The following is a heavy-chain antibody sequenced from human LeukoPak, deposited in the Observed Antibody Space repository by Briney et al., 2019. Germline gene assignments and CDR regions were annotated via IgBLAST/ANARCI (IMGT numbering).Heavy chain of an antibody. J-gene: IGHJ4*02. V-gene: IGHV3-23*01. CDR2: ISGSNPGT. CDR1: GFTFSTYA. CDR3: AKAPVGHCSGAFCYHFDS. D-gene: IGHD2-15*01. Sequence: GGSLRLSCAASGFTFSTYAMSWVRQTPGKGLEWVAAISGSNPGTYHANSVKGRFTIYRDNSKNTLHLQISGLRAEDTARYYCAKAPVGHCSGAFCYHFDSWGQGTLVTVSS.